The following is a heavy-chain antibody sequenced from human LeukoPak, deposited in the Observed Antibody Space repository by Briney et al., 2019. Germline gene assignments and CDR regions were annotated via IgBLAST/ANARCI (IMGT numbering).Heavy chain of an antibody. V-gene: IGHV3-48*03. CDR2: ISSSSGII. D-gene: IGHD5-18*01. CDR1: GFTFNYYE. CDR3: ARLHIRGYRYGFDF. J-gene: IGHJ4*02. Sequence: GGSLRRSCAASGFTFNYYEMNWVRLAPGKGLEWVSYISSSSGIIYYADSVKGRFTISRDNAKNSLHLQMSSLRAEDTARYYCARLHIRGYRYGFDFWGQGTLVTVSS.